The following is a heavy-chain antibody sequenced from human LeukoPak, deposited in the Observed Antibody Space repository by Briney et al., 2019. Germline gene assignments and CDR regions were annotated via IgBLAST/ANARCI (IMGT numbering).Heavy chain of an antibody. J-gene: IGHJ4*02. CDR3: ARGYDSLNY. CDR2: INHSGST. CDR1: GGSFSGYY. D-gene: IGHD3-22*01. V-gene: IGHV4-34*01. Sequence: PSETLSLTCAVYGGSFSGYYWSWIRQPPGKGLEWIGEINHSGSTNYNPSLKSRVTISVDTSKNQFSLKLSSVTAADTAVYYCARGYDSLNYWGQGTLVTVSS.